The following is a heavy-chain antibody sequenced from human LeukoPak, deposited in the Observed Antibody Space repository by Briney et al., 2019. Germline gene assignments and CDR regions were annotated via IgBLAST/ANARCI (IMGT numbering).Heavy chain of an antibody. CDR1: GFTINNYG. D-gene: IGHD6-19*01. V-gene: IGHV3-23*01. Sequence: GGSLRLSCAASGFTINNYGMSWVRQTPGKGLEWVSGISGSGGSTYYADSVKGRFTISRDNAKNSLYLQMNSLRAEDTAVYYCAREYGPNTGYSSGWYGDLTMQGYYMDVWGKGTTVTVSS. J-gene: IGHJ6*03. CDR3: AREYGPNTGYSSGWYGDLTMQGYYMDV. CDR2: ISGSGGST.